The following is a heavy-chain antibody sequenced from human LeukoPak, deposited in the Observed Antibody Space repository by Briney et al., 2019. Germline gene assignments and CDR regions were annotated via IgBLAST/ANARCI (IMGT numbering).Heavy chain of an antibody. CDR1: GFTFTSYA. V-gene: IGHV3-48*03. J-gene: IGHJ6*04. Sequence: GGSLRLSCAASGFTFTSYAMGWVRQAPGKGLEWVSYISSSGSTIYYADSVKGRFTISRDNAKNSLYLQMNSLRAEDTAVYYCAELGITMIGGVWGKGTTVTISS. CDR3: AELGITMIGGV. D-gene: IGHD3-10*02. CDR2: ISSSGSTI.